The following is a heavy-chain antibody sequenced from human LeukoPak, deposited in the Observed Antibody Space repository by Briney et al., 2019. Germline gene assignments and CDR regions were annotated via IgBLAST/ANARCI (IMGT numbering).Heavy chain of an antibody. CDR2: ISYDGSNK. J-gene: IGHJ4*02. Sequence: GRSLRLSCAASGFTFSSYAMHWVRQAPGKGLEWVAVISYDGSNKYYADSVKGRFTISRDNSKNTLYLQMNSLRVEDTAVYHCAKAGAGDIVVVPAARAPNFWGQGTLVTVSS. D-gene: IGHD2-2*01. CDR1: GFTFSSYA. V-gene: IGHV3-30*04. CDR3: AKAGAGDIVVVPAARAPNF.